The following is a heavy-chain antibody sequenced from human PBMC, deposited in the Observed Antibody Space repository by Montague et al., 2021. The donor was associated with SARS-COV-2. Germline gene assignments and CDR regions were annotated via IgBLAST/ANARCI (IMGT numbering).Heavy chain of an antibody. CDR3: AKGVILSGWRSYFDY. V-gene: IGHV3-23*01. CDR1: GFIFSNYA. J-gene: IGHJ4*02. D-gene: IGHD6-19*01. Sequence: SLRLSCAASGFIFSNYAMSWVRQAPGKGLEWVSVITGSGRDTYYADSVKGRFAISRDNFKNTLYLQINNLRAEDTPTYYCAKGVILSGWRSYFDYWGQGTLVAVSS. CDR2: ITGSGRDT.